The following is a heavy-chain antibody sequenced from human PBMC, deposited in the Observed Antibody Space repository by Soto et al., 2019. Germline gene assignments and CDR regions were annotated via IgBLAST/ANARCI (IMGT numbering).Heavy chain of an antibody. J-gene: IGHJ3*02. CDR2: IKQDGSEK. Sequence: PGESLKISCAASGFTFSSYWMSWVRQAPGKGLEWVANIKQDGSEKYYVDSVKGRFTISRDNAKNSLYLQMNSLRAEDTAVYYCARDIVAEDDAFDIWGQGTMVTVSS. CDR3: ARDIVAEDDAFDI. CDR1: GFTFSSYW. D-gene: IGHD5-12*01. V-gene: IGHV3-7*01.